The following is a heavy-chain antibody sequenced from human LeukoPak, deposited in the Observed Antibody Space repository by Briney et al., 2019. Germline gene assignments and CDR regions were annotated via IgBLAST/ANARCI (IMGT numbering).Heavy chain of an antibody. CDR2: IHYPEST. CDR3: ARGRGRQVGARWHPDTHHDY. Sequence: SETLSLTCAVSSFSISSGYFWGWIRRPPGKGLEWIGTIHYPESTYYNPSLNSRLTMSIDTSKNHFSLKLSSVTAADTALYYCARGRGRQVGARWHPDTHHDYWGQGILVTVSS. V-gene: IGHV4-38-2*01. CDR1: SFSISSGYF. J-gene: IGHJ4*02. D-gene: IGHD4/OR15-4a*01.